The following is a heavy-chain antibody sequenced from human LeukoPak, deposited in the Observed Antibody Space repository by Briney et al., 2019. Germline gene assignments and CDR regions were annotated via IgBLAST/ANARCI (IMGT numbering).Heavy chain of an antibody. J-gene: IGHJ4*02. D-gene: IGHD1-26*01. CDR1: GGTFSSYA. Sequence: ASVKVSCKASGGTFSSYAISWVRQAPGQGLEWMGGIIPIFGTANYAQKFQGRVTITTDESTSTAYMELSSLRSEDTAVYYCARDSGEWELLPIVWGQGTLVTVSS. V-gene: IGHV1-69*05. CDR3: ARDSGEWELLPIV. CDR2: IIPIFGTA.